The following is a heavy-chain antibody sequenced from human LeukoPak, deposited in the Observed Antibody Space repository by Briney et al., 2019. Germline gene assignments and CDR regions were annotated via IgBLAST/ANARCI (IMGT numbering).Heavy chain of an antibody. CDR2: IYYSGST. Sequence: SETLSLTCTVSGGSISSYYWSWIRQPPGKGLEWIGYIYYSGSTNYNPSLKSRVTISVDTSKNQFSLKLSSVTAADTAVYYCANPPTVTKTRFDSWGQGTLVTVSS. CDR1: GGSISSYY. V-gene: IGHV4-59*01. D-gene: IGHD4-17*01. J-gene: IGHJ5*01. CDR3: ANPPTVTKTRFDS.